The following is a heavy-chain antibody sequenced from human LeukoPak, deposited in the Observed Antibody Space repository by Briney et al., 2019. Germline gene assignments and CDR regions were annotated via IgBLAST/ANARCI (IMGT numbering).Heavy chain of an antibody. V-gene: IGHV4-34*01. CDR1: GGSFSGYY. CDR3: ARGQGTVTTH. D-gene: IGHD4-17*01. CDR2: INHSGNA. J-gene: IGHJ4*02. Sequence: ASETLSLTCAVSGGSFSGYYWTWIRQPPGKGLEWIGEINHSGNANYNPSLKSRVTISLDMSENHFSLKLTSVTAADTAVYYCARGQGTVTTHWGQGTLVTVSS.